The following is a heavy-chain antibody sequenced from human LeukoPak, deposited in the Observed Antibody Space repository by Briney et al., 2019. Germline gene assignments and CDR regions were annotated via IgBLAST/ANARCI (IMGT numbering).Heavy chain of an antibody. CDR3: ARVTGDY. D-gene: IGHD7-27*01. V-gene: IGHV1-8*01. J-gene: IGHJ4*02. CDR2: MNPNSGNT. CDR1: GYTFTSYD. Sequence: ASLKLSCKASGYTFTSYDINWVRHTPRQGLWWMGWMNPNSGNTGYAQKFQGRVTMTWNTSISTAYMELSSLRSEDTAVYYCARVTGDYWGQGTLVTVSS.